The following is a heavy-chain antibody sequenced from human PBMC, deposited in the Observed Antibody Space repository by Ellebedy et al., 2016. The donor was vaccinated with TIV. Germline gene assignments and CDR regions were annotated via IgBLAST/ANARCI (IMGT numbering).Heavy chain of an antibody. J-gene: IGHJ3*01. Sequence: SETLSLTCAVYGGSFSGYYWSWIRQPPGKGLEWIGEINHSGSTNYNPSLKSRVTISVDTSKNQFSLKLSSVTAADTAVYYCARGPGREWLRCGWFDPWGQGTMVTVSS. CDR3: ARGPGREWLRCGWFDP. V-gene: IGHV4-34*01. CDR1: GGSFSGYY. CDR2: INHSGST. D-gene: IGHD5-12*01.